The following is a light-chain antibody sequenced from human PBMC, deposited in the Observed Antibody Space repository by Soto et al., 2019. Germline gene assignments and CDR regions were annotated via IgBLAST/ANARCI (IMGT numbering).Light chain of an antibody. Sequence: EIVMTQSPATLSVSPGERATLSCRASQSINSNLAWYQQKPGQSPRLLIYGASTRATGIPGRFSGSGSWTEFTLTISSLQSEDFAVYYCQQYNNWPPAYTFGQGTKLEIK. V-gene: IGKV3-15*01. CDR2: GAS. CDR1: QSINSN. CDR3: QQYNNWPPAYT. J-gene: IGKJ2*01.